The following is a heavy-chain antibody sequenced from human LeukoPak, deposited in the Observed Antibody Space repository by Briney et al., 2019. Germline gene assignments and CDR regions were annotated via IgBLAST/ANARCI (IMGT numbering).Heavy chain of an antibody. V-gene: IGHV4-34*01. CDR1: GGSFSGYY. J-gene: IGHJ5*02. D-gene: IGHD3-10*01. Sequence: SETLSLTCAVYGGSFSGYYWSWIRQPPGKGLEWIGEINHSGSTNYNPSLKSRVTISADTSKNQFSLKLSSVTAADTAVYYCARGRPTMVRGVILRFDPWGQGTLVTVSS. CDR3: ARGRPTMVRGVILRFDP. CDR2: INHSGST.